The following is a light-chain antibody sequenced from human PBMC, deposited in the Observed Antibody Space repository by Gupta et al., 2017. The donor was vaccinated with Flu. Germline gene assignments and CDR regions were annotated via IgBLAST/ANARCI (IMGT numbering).Light chain of an antibody. CDR2: WAS. V-gene: IGKV4-1*01. Sequence: INCKSSQCLLSSSNNKNYLSWYQQKPGQPPKLLTSWASTRDSGVPDRFRGSGSGTEFTLTITSLQAEEVAMYFCLQYYTTPSVGQGTKVEVK. CDR1: QCLLSSSNNKNY. CDR3: LQYYTTPS. J-gene: IGKJ1*01.